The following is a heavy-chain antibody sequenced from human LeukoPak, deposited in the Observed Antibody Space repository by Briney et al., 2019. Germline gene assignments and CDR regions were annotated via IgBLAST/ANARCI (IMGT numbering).Heavy chain of an antibody. D-gene: IGHD6-13*01. CDR2: IKQVGSEK. J-gene: IGHJ6*03. Sequence: GGSLRLSCAASGFTFSSYWMSWVRQAPGKGLEWVANIKQVGSEKYYVDSVKGRFTISRDNAKNSLYLQMNSLRAEDTAVYYCARRNRAAAGTRSAYYYYYMDVWGKGTTVTVSS. CDR1: GFTFSSYW. V-gene: IGHV3-7*01. CDR3: ARRNRAAAGTRSAYYYYYMDV.